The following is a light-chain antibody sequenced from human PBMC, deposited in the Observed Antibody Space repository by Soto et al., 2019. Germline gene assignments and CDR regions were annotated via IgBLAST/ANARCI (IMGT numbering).Light chain of an antibody. CDR3: QYYDSYSWT. J-gene: IGKJ1*01. V-gene: IGKV1-5*03. CDR1: QSISDW. CDR2: KAS. Sequence: DIQMTQSPSTLSASVGDRVTITCRASQSISDWLAWYQQKPGKAPKFLIYKASNLESGVPSRFGGSGSGTEFTLTISSVKPDDFATYYCQYYDSYSWTVGQGTKVEIK.